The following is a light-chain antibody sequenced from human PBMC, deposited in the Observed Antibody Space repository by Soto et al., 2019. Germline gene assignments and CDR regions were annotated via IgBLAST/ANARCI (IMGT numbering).Light chain of an antibody. J-gene: IGKJ2*01. CDR2: GAS. CDR1: QSVNRRY. CDR3: QQYGSSPYT. Sequence: EIVLTRSPGTLSLSPGERATLSCGASQSVNRRYLAWYQQKVGQAPRLLIYGASTRASGIPDRFSGSGSGTHFTLTINKMEPEDFAIYYCQQYGSSPYTFGQGTKVDIK. V-gene: IGKV3-20*01.